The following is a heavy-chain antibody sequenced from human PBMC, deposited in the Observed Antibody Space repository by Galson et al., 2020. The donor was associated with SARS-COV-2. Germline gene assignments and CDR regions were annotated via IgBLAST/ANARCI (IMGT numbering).Heavy chain of an antibody. CDR1: GDSVSSNSAA. CDR3: ARSPGISVARTLDY. D-gene: IGHD6-19*01. CDR2: TYYRSKWYN. V-gene: IGHV6-1*01. J-gene: IGHJ4*02. Sequence: SQTLSLTCAISGDSVSSNSAAWNRIRQSPSRGLEWLGRTYYRSKWYNDYAPSVRSRTTINPDTSKNQFSLQLNSVTPEDTAVYYCARSPGISVARTLDYWGQGTLVTVSS.